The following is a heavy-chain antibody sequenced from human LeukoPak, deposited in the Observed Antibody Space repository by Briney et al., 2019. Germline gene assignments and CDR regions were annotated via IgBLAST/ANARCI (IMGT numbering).Heavy chain of an antibody. CDR1: GGTFSSYA. Sequence: ASVKVSCKASGGTFSSYAISWVRQAPGQGLEWMGGIIPIFGTANYAQKFQGRVTITADKSTSTAYMELSSLRSDDTAVYYCARDLDSPFDPWGQGTLVTVSS. J-gene: IGHJ5*02. CDR2: IIPIFGTA. V-gene: IGHV1-69*06. D-gene: IGHD3/OR15-3a*01. CDR3: ARDLDSPFDP.